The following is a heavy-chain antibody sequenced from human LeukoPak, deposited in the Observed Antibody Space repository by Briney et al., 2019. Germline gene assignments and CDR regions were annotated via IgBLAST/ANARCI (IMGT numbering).Heavy chain of an antibody. J-gene: IGHJ5*02. CDR2: IYYSGST. CDR3: ARHDVVVVPAATFYNWFDP. D-gene: IGHD2-2*01. CDR1: GGSISSSSYY. V-gene: IGHV4-39*01. Sequence: PSETLSLTCTVSGGSISSSSYYWGWIRQPPGKGLEWIGSIYYSGSTYYNPSLKSRVTISVDTSKNQFSLKLSSVTAADTAVYYCARHDVVVVPAATFYNWFDPWGQGTLVTVSS.